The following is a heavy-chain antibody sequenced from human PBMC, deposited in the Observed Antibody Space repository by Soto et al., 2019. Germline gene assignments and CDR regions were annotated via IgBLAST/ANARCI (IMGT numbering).Heavy chain of an antibody. CDR2: ISYDGSNK. Sequence: PGGSLRLSCAASGFTFSSYAMHWVRQAPGKGLEWVAVISYDGSNKYYADSVNGRFTISGDNSKNTLYLQMNSLRAEDTAVYYCARDYDFWSGYLYGMDVWGQGTTVTVSS. CDR3: ARDYDFWSGYLYGMDV. J-gene: IGHJ6*02. CDR1: GFTFSSYA. D-gene: IGHD3-3*01. V-gene: IGHV3-30-3*01.